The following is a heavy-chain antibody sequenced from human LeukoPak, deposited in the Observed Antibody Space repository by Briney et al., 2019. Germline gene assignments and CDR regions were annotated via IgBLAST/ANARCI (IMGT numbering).Heavy chain of an antibody. CDR2: IWYDGSNK. D-gene: IGHD3-22*01. Sequence: GGSLRLSCAASGFTFSSYGMHWVRQAPGKGLEWVAVIWYDGSNKYYADSVKGRFTISRDNSKNTLYLQMNSLRAEDTAVYYCARDLVVGDYYDSSGYRHSWGQGTMVTVSS. CDR3: ARDLVVGDYYDSSGYRHS. CDR1: GFTFSSYG. J-gene: IGHJ3*01. V-gene: IGHV3-33*01.